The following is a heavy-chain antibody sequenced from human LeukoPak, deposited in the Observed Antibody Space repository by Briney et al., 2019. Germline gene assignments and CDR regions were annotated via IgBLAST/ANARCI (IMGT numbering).Heavy chain of an antibody. D-gene: IGHD1-26*01. CDR1: GGSISSYY. CDR2: IYYSGGT. CDR3: ARDQEISGSYDY. V-gene: IGHV4-59*01. Sequence: PSETLSLTCTVSGGSISSYYWSWIRQPPGKGLEWIGYIYYSGGTNYNPSLKSRVTISVDTSKNQFSLKLSSVTAADTAVYYCARDQEISGSYDYWGQGTLVTVSS. J-gene: IGHJ4*02.